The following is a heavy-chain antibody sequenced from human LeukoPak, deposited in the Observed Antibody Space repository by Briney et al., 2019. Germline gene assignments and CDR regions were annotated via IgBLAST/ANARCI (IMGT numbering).Heavy chain of an antibody. D-gene: IGHD4-17*01. Sequence: GRSLRLSCAASGFTFSSYGMHWVRQAPGKGLEWVAVISYDGSNKYYADSVKGRFTISRDNSKSTLYLQINSLRAEDTAVYYCARPIFPHDYADAFDIWGQGTMVTVSS. CDR1: GFTFSSYG. CDR3: ARPIFPHDYADAFDI. V-gene: IGHV3-30*03. CDR2: ISYDGSNK. J-gene: IGHJ3*02.